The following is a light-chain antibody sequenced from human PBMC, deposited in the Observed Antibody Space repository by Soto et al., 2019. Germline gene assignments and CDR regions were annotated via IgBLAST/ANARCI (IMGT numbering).Light chain of an antibody. CDR2: DVS. J-gene: IGLJ2*01. V-gene: IGLV2-14*01. CDR1: SSDVGGYNY. Sequence: QSALTQPASVSGSPGQSITISCTGTSSDVGGYNYVSWYQQHPGKAPKLMIYDVSNRPSGVSNRFSGSKSGNTASLTISGLQAEDEADYYCCSYTSSSTRVFGGGTKLTVL. CDR3: CSYTSSSTRV.